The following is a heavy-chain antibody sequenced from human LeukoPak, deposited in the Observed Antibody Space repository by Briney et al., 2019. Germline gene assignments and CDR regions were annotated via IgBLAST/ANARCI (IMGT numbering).Heavy chain of an antibody. D-gene: IGHD1-1*01. Sequence: KGGESLKISCKGSGYSFTSYWIGWVRQMPGKGLEWMGIIYPGDSDTRYSPSFQGQVTISADKSISTAYLQWSSLKASDTAMYYCARLRRWDGGYSAFDIWGQGTMVTVSS. J-gene: IGHJ3*02. CDR3: ARLRRWDGGYSAFDI. CDR1: GYSFTSYW. CDR2: IYPGDSDT. V-gene: IGHV5-51*01.